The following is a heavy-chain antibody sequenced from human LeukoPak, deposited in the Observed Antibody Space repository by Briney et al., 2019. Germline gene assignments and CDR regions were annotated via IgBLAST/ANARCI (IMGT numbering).Heavy chain of an antibody. CDR1: GGSISSYY. D-gene: IGHD6-13*01. J-gene: IGHJ5*02. CDR2: IYYSGST. Sequence: SETLSFTCTVSGGSISSYYWSWIRQPPGKGLEWIGYIYYSGSTNYNPSLKSRVTISVDTSKNQFSLKLSSVTAADTAVYYCARVASSWYLGWFDPWGQGTLVTVSS. CDR3: ARVASSWYLGWFDP. V-gene: IGHV4-59*01.